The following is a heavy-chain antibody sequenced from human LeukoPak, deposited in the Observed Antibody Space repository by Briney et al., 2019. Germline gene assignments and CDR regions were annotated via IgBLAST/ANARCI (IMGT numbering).Heavy chain of an antibody. D-gene: IGHD2-15*01. Sequence: PGGSLRLSCAASGFTLSSYSMNWVRQAPGKGLERVSYISSSSSTIYYADSVKGRFTISRDNAKNSLYLQMNSLRAEDTAVYYCASVGYCSGGSCYTRIDYWGQGTLVTVSS. CDR3: ASVGYCSGGSCYTRIDY. V-gene: IGHV3-48*04. J-gene: IGHJ4*02. CDR2: ISSSSSTI. CDR1: GFTLSSYS.